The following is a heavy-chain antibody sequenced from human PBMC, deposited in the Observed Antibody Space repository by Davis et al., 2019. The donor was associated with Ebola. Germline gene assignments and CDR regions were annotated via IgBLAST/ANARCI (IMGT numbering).Heavy chain of an antibody. CDR2: ITSSGGST. Sequence: GESLKISCAASGFTFSTYAMNWVRQAPGKGLEWVSAITSSGGSTYYADSVKGRFTISRDNAKNSLSLQMNSLRADDTAMYYCARVDASSAFDIWGQGTMVTVSS. V-gene: IGHV3-23*01. CDR1: GFTFSTYA. CDR3: ARVDASSAFDI. J-gene: IGHJ3*02.